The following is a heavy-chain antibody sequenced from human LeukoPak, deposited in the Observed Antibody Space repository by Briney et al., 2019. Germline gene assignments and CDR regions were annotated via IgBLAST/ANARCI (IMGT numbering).Heavy chain of an antibody. Sequence: PGGSLRLSCAASGFTFSSYWMNWVRQAPGKGLEWVANIKQDGSEKYYVDSVKGRFTISRDNAKNSLYLQMNSLRAEDTAVYYCARDKEDSYGYGPVYFDYWGQGTLVTVSS. CDR1: GFTFSSYW. CDR3: ARDKEDSYGYGPVYFDY. J-gene: IGHJ4*02. D-gene: IGHD5-18*01. CDR2: IKQDGSEK. V-gene: IGHV3-7*01.